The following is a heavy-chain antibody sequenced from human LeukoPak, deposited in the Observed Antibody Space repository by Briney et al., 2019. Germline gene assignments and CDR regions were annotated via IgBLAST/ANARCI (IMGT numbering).Heavy chain of an antibody. V-gene: IGHV3-53*01. D-gene: IGHD3-10*01. CDR2: IYSGGST. J-gene: IGHJ4*02. Sequence: GGSLRLSCAASGFTVSINYMSWVRQAPGKGLEWVSVIYSGGSTYYADSVKGRFTISRDNSKNTLYLQMNSLRAEDTAVYYCARARLLYGSGSYYLDYWGQGTPVTVSS. CDR1: GFTVSINY. CDR3: ARARLLYGSGSYYLDY.